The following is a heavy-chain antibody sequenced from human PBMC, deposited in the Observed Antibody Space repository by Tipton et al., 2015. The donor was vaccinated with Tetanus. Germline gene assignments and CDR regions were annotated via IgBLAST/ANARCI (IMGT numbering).Heavy chain of an antibody. D-gene: IGHD6-13*01. CDR1: GFTFKSYT. V-gene: IGHV3-23*01. CDR3: AKMRSFSSTWYFDY. J-gene: IGHJ4*02. CDR2: ISGSRLTP. Sequence: SLRLSCTASGFTFKSYTLNWVRQAPGNGLEWVAAISGSRLTPYYADSVKGRFTVSRDNSNNTLYLRMNSLRAEDTAVYYCAKMRSFSSTWYFDYWGQGTLVTVSS.